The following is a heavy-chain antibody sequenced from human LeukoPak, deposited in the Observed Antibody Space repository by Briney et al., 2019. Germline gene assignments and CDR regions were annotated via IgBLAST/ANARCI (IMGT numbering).Heavy chain of an antibody. Sequence: GGSLRLSCAASGFTFSSYGMHWVRQAPGKGREWVAFIRYDGSNEYYADSVKGRFTISRDNSKNTLYLQMNSLRAEDTAVYYCAKDQNSNYRPGDPWGQGTLVTVSS. CDR3: AKDQNSNYRPGDP. J-gene: IGHJ5*02. V-gene: IGHV3-30*02. CDR2: IRYDGSNE. D-gene: IGHD4-11*01. CDR1: GFTFSSYG.